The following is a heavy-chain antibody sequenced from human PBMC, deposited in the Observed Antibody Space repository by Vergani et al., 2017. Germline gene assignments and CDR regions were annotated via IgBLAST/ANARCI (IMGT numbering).Heavy chain of an antibody. Sequence: EVQLVQSGAEVKKPGESLKISCKGSGYSFTSYWIGWVRQMPGKGLEWMGIIYPGDSDTRYSPSFQGQVTISADKSISTADLQWSSLKASDTAMYYCARGKAKYYYDSSGYYGFDYWGQGTPVTVSS. J-gene: IGHJ4*02. V-gene: IGHV5-51*01. CDR1: GYSFTSYW. D-gene: IGHD3-22*01. CDR3: ARGKAKYYYDSSGYYGFDY. CDR2: IYPGDSDT.